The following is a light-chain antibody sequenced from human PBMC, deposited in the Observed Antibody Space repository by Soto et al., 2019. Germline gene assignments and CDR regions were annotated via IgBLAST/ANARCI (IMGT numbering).Light chain of an antibody. J-gene: IGLJ1*01. V-gene: IGLV2-14*01. CDR2: AVS. Sequence: QSVLTQPASVSGSPGQSITISCTGTSSDVGGYNYVSWYQQHPGKAPKLMIYAVSNRPSGVSYRFSGSKSGNTASLTISGLQAEDEADYYCSSFTISSTLVFGTGTKLT. CDR3: SSFTISSTLV. CDR1: SSDVGGYNY.